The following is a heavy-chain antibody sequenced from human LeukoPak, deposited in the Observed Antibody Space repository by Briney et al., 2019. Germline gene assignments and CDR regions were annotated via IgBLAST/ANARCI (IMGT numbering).Heavy chain of an antibody. CDR3: ARGIYADTAMVTEEHNWFDP. Sequence: PGGSLRLSCAASGFTFSSYGMHWVRQAPGKGLEWVAFIRYDGSNKYYADSVKGRLTISRDNSKNTLYLQMNSLRAEDTAVYYCARGIYADTAMVTEEHNWFDPWGQGTLVTVSS. V-gene: IGHV3-30*02. D-gene: IGHD5-18*01. J-gene: IGHJ5*02. CDR2: IRYDGSNK. CDR1: GFTFSSYG.